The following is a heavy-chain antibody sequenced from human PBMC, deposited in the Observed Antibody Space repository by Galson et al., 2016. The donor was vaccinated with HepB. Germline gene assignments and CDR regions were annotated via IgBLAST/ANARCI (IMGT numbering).Heavy chain of an antibody. V-gene: IGHV1-46*01. Sequence: SVKVSCKASTYTFITYYLHWVRQAPGQGLEWMGIINPTTGTTTYAQKFQGRNTMTRNTSTSTVYMELISLRSDDTAVYYCATDIGGSGWLGQGFDPWGQGTLVTVSS. CDR3: ATDIGGSGWLGQGFDP. CDR1: TYTFITYY. D-gene: IGHD6-19*01. J-gene: IGHJ5*02. CDR2: INPTTGTT.